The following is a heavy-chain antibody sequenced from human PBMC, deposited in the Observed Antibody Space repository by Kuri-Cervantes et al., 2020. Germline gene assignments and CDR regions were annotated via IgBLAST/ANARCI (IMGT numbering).Heavy chain of an antibody. V-gene: IGHV4-61*02. D-gene: IGHD5-18*01. CDR1: GGSISSGSYY. Sequence: SCTVSGGSISSGSYYWSWIRQPAGKGLEWIGRIYTSGSTNYNPSLKGRVTISVDTSKNQFSLKLSSVTAADTAVYYCARGPHSWIQLRSFMDVWGQGTTVTVFS. CDR3: ARGPHSWIQLRSFMDV. CDR2: IYTSGST. J-gene: IGHJ6*02.